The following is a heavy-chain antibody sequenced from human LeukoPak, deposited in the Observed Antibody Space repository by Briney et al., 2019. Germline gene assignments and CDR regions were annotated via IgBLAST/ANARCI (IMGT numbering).Heavy chain of an antibody. CDR3: AHTAYYYDSSGHADAIDI. J-gene: IGHJ3*02. V-gene: IGHV2-5*02. CDR2: IYWDEDK. Sequence: SAPTLVKTTHTLTLTCTFFGFSRSTSGVGVGWIRQPPGKALEWLAPIYWDEDKRYRPSLTSTITITKNTTKNRVVLTITNMDPVDTATYYCAHTAYYYDSSGHADAIDIWGQGTMVTVSS. CDR1: GFSRSTSGVG. D-gene: IGHD3-22*01.